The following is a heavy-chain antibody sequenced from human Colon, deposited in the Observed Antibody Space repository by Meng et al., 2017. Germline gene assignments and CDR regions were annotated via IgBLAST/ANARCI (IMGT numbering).Heavy chain of an antibody. CDR3: ARALRAASDN. V-gene: IGHV3-74*01. J-gene: IGHJ4*02. CDR2: IDHEGCGT. CDR1: GFTFSSYY. Sequence: GESLKISCAASGFTFSSYYMNWVRQVPGKGLVWVSRIDHEGCGTGYANSVKGRFTISSDNAKNTLYLQMNSLKAEDTALYYCARALRAASDNWGQGTLVTVSS. D-gene: IGHD6-13*01.